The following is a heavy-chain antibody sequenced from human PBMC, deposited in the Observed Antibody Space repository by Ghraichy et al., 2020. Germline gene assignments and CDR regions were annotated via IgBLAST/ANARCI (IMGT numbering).Heavy chain of an antibody. Sequence: SETLSLTCTVSGGSISSYYWSWIRQPPGKGLEWIGYIYYSGSTNYNPSLKSRVTISVDTSKNQFSLKLSSVTAADTAVYYCARSTNYYDSSGYVGYGMDVWGQGTTVTVSS. J-gene: IGHJ6*02. CDR2: IYYSGST. V-gene: IGHV4-59*01. CDR1: GGSISSYY. D-gene: IGHD3-22*01. CDR3: ARSTNYYDSSGYVGYGMDV.